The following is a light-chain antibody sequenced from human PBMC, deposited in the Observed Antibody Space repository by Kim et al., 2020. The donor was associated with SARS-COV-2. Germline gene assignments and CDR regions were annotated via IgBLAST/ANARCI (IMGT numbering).Light chain of an antibody. CDR3: NSRDSSGNVI. CDR2: AKN. J-gene: IGLJ2*01. V-gene: IGLV3-19*01. Sequence: VALAQTVRITCQGDILRSYYATGYQQKPGQAPLVVIYAKNNRPSGSPDRFSGSTSGNTASLTITGAQAEDEADYYCNSRDSSGNVIFGGGTKLTVL. CDR1: ILRSYY.